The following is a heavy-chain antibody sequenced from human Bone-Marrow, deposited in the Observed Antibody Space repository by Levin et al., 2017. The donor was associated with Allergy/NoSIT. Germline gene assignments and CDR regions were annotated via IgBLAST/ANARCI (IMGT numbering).Heavy chain of an antibody. CDR2: VYHSGST. V-gene: IGHV4-39*01. J-gene: IGHJ5*02. Sequence: PSETLSLNCIVSGASITSSSYYWGWIRQSQGTGLEWIGSVYHSGSTDYNPSLKSRVTISVDTSKNEFYLRLRSLTAADTAIYYCARHYNSGWPNWFDPWGQGTLVTVSS. CDR3: ARHYNSGWPNWFDP. CDR1: GASITSSSYY. D-gene: IGHD5-12*01.